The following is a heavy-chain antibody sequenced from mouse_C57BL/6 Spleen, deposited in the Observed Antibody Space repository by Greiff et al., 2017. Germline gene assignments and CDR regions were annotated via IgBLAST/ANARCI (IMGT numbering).Heavy chain of an antibody. V-gene: IGHV5-4*01. CDR2: ISDGGSYT. CDR1: GFTFSSYA. CDR3: ARDSTVLYWYFDV. Sequence: DVKLVESGGGLVKPGGSLKLSCAASGFTFSSYAMSWVRQTPEKRLEWVATISDGGSYTYYPDNVKGRFTISRDNAKNNLYLQMSHLKSEDTAMYYCARDSTVLYWYFDVWGTGTTVTVSS. D-gene: IGHD1-1*01. J-gene: IGHJ1*03.